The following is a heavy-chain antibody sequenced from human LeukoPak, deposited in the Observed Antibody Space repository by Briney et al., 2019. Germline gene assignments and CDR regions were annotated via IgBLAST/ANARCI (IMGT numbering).Heavy chain of an antibody. V-gene: IGHV1-18*01. CDR2: ISAYNGNT. CDR1: GGTFSSYA. CDR3: ATRSSPHYYYGMDV. Sequence: GASVKVSCKASGGTFSSYAISWVRQAPGQGLEWMGWISAYNGNTNYAQKLQGRVTMTTDTSTSTAYMELRSLRSDDTAVYYCATRSSPHYYYGMDVWGQGTTVTVSS. D-gene: IGHD6-6*01. J-gene: IGHJ6*02.